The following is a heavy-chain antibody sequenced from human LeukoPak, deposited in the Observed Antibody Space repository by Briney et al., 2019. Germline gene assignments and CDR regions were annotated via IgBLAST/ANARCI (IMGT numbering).Heavy chain of an antibody. D-gene: IGHD3-22*01. CDR3: ARDGSSGQVYFDY. J-gene: IGHJ4*02. Sequence: GRSLRLSCAASGFTFSSYAMHWVRQAPGKGLEWVAVISYDGSNKYCADSVKGRFTISRDNSKNTLYLQMNSLRAEDTAVYYCARDGSSGQVYFDYWGQGTLVTVSS. CDR1: GFTFSSYA. CDR2: ISYDGSNK. V-gene: IGHV3-30-3*01.